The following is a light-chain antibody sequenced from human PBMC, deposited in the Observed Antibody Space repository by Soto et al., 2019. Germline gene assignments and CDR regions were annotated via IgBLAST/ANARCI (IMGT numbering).Light chain of an antibody. J-gene: IGLJ2*01. CDR3: AAWDGSLNVVL. V-gene: IGLV1-44*01. CDR1: SSNIGTNT. Sequence: QSALTQPSSASGTAGQTVTISCSGTSSNIGTNTVNWYRQVPGTAPKLLIFNDNVRPSGVPGRFSGSRSGTSASLAISGLQSEDEADYYCAAWDGSLNVVLLGGGTKVTVL. CDR2: NDN.